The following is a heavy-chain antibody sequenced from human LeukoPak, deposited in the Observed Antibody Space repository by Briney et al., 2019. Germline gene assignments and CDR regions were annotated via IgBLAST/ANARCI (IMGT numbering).Heavy chain of an antibody. D-gene: IGHD3-3*01. Sequence: ASVKVSCKASGYTFTGYYMHWVRQAPGQGLELMGRINPNSGGTNYAQKFQGRVTMTRDTSISTAYMELSRLRSDDTAVYYCARAGGMITIFGVVPNWFDPWGQGTLVTVSS. CDR3: ARAGGMITIFGVVPNWFDP. CDR2: INPNSGGT. V-gene: IGHV1-2*06. J-gene: IGHJ5*02. CDR1: GYTFTGYY.